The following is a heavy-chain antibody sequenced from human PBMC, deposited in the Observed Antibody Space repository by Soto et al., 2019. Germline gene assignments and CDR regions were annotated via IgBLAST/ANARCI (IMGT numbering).Heavy chain of an antibody. Sequence: GGSLRLSCAASGFTFSSCAMSWVRQAPGKGLEWVSTISGSGGSTYFADSVEGRFTISRDNSKNTLYLQMNSLRAEDTAVYYCAKGVGHCSSTSCYASSFDYWGQGILVTVSS. V-gene: IGHV3-23*01. J-gene: IGHJ4*02. CDR2: ISGSGGST. CDR3: AKGVGHCSSTSCYASSFDY. CDR1: GFTFSSCA. D-gene: IGHD2-2*01.